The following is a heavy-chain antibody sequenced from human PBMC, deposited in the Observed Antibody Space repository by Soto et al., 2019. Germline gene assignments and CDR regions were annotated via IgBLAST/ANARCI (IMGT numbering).Heavy chain of an antibody. CDR3: ARGGPPTLGYCTNGVFDYYYYGMDV. D-gene: IGHD2-8*01. J-gene: IGHJ6*02. CDR1: GFTFSSYS. CDR2: ISSSSSYI. Sequence: EVQLVESGGGLVKPGGSLRLSCAASGFTFSSYSMNWVRQAPGKGLEWVSSISSSSSYIYYADSVKGRFTISRDNAKNSLYLQMNSLRAEDTAVYYCARGGPPTLGYCTNGVFDYYYYGMDVWGQGTTVTVSS. V-gene: IGHV3-21*01.